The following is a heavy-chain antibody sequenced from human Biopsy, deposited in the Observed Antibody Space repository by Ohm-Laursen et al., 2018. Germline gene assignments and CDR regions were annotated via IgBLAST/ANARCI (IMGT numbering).Heavy chain of an antibody. CDR2: INPHSGTT. J-gene: IGHJ1*01. D-gene: IGHD2-15*01. Sequence: ASVKVSCKASGYTFTGQYLHWVRQVPGQGLEWMGWINPHSGTTKFAQDFQGRVTMTRDTSITTAYMELRRLRSGDTAVYYCAKGQDLRGGAEYFQHWGQGALVTVSS. V-gene: IGHV1-2*02. CDR3: AKGQDLRGGAEYFQH. CDR1: GYTFTGQY.